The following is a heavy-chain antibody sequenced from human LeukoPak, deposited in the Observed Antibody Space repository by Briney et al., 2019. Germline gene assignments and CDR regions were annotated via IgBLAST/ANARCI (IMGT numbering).Heavy chain of an antibody. D-gene: IGHD6-6*01. V-gene: IGHV3-30*03. CDR2: ISYDGSKR. CDR1: GFIVSTNY. J-gene: IGHJ6*02. Sequence: PGGSLRLSCAASGFIVSTNYMSWVRQAPGKGLDWVAVISYDGSKRYQADSVKGRFTISRDNSKNTLYLQMNSLRPKDTAVYYCARDRGQLSTTGHYYGMDVWGQGTTVTVSS. CDR3: ARDRGQLSTTGHYYGMDV.